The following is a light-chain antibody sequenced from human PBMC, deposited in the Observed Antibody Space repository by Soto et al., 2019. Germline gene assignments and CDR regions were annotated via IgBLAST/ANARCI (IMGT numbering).Light chain of an antibody. J-gene: IGKJ1*01. Sequence: EILITQSPATLSVCPLEKATLSCRASQSVDGNLAWYQQKPGQAPRLLIYGASTRATGISARFSGSGSGTEFTLTISSLQSEDFGVYYCQQYNNWWTFGQGTKVDIK. CDR1: QSVDGN. V-gene: IGKV3-15*01. CDR3: QQYNNWWT. CDR2: GAS.